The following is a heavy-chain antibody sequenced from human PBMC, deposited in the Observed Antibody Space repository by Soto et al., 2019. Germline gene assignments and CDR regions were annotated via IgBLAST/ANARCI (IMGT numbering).Heavy chain of an antibody. CDR1: GYTFTNYG. D-gene: IGHD2-2*01. Sequence: QVQLVQSGAEVKKPGASVKVSCKASGYTFTNYGISWVRQAPGQGLEWMGWISAYNGNTNYAQKLQGRVTMTTDTSTSTAYMELRSLRSDDTAVHYCARVGDCSSTSCRYYYYYGMDVWGQGTTVTVSS. J-gene: IGHJ6*02. CDR3: ARVGDCSSTSCRYYYYYGMDV. CDR2: ISAYNGNT. V-gene: IGHV1-18*01.